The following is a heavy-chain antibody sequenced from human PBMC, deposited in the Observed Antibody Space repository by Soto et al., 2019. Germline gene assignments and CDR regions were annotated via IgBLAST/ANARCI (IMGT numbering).Heavy chain of an antibody. D-gene: IGHD3-16*01. J-gene: IGHJ4*02. Sequence: GGSLRLSCVASGFTWMHWVRQAPGKGLVWVSRINPDGTNADYADSVRGRFIISRDNAKNTLFLQMNSLRAEDTAVYYCASETGRGSGSYYFDYWGQGSRVTAPQ. CDR2: INPDGTNA. CDR1: GFTW. CDR3: ASETGRGSGSYYFDY. V-gene: IGHV3-74*01.